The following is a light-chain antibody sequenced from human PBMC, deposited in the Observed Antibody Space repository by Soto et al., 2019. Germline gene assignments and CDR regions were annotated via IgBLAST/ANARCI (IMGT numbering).Light chain of an antibody. V-gene: IGKV1-9*01. CDR2: TAS. CDR3: QQSYSTPIT. Sequence: IQLTQSPSSLSASVGDRVTITCRASQGIYTYLAWYQQKPGKAPNLLIYTASTLHSGVPSRFSGSGSGTDFTLTISSLQPEDFATYYCQQSYSTPITFGQGTRLEIK. CDR1: QGIYTY. J-gene: IGKJ5*01.